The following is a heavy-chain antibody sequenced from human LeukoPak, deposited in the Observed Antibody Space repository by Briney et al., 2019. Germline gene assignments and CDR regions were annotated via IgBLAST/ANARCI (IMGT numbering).Heavy chain of an antibody. CDR1: GGSISSSSYY. Sequence: SETLPLTCTVSGGSISSSSYYWGWIRQPPGKGLEWIGSIYYSGSTYYNPSLKSRVTISVDTSKNQFSLKLSSVTAADTAVYYCARRTARSFWSGYYDYYFDYWGQGTLVTVSS. CDR3: ARRTARSFWSGYYDYYFDY. CDR2: IYYSGST. V-gene: IGHV4-39*01. J-gene: IGHJ4*02. D-gene: IGHD3-3*01.